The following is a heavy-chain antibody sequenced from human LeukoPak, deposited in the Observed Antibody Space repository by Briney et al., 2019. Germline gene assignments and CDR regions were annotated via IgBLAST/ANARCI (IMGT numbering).Heavy chain of an antibody. CDR3: ARALPDYDILTGYYMGSAFDI. J-gene: IGHJ3*02. D-gene: IGHD3-9*01. V-gene: IGHV4-4*07. CDR1: GGSISSYY. Sequence: PSETLSLTCTVSGGSISSYYWSWTREPAGKGLEWMGRFYTTGSTNYNPSLKSRVTMSVDTSKNQFSLKLSSVTAADTAVYYCARALPDYDILTGYYMGSAFDIWGQGTMVTVSS. CDR2: FYTTGST.